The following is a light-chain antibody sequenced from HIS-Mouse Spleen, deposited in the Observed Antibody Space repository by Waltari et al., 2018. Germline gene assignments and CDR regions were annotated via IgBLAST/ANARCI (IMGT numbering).Light chain of an antibody. CDR2: EDS. CDR3: YSTDSSGNHRV. CDR1: ALPKKY. V-gene: IGLV3-10*01. Sequence: SYELTQPPSVSVSPGQTARITCSGDALPKKYAYWYQQKSGQAPVLVIYEDSKRPSGSPGRLSGSSSGTMATLTISGAQVEDEADYYCYSTDSSGNHRVFGGGTKLTVL. J-gene: IGLJ2*01.